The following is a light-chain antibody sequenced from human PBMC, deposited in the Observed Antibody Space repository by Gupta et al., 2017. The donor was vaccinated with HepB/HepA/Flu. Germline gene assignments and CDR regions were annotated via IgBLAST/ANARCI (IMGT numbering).Light chain of an antibody. J-gene: IGLJ3*02. CDR3: QSYDKTLSASV. CDR1: SSNLGSGYE. V-gene: IGLV1-40*01. CDR2: SDV. Sequence: QSVLTQPSSVSGAPEQRVTISCTGNSSNLGSGYEVHWYQQFPGTAPKLLIYSDVHRPSGVPDRFSGSKSGASASLAITSLQAEDEADYYCQSYDKTLSASVFGGGTKLTVL.